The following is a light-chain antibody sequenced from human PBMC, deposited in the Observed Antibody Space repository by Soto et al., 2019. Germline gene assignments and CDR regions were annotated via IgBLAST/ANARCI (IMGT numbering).Light chain of an antibody. CDR2: DVS. CDR3: NAYTSSSVYV. V-gene: IGLV2-14*03. Sequence: QSVLTQPASVSGSPGQSITISCTGTSSDIGAYNYVSWYQHHPGKAPKFIIYDVSNRPSGVSDRFSGSKSGNKASLTNYRQQDEVYDDYYSNAYTSSSVYVFRTVTKVTVL. CDR1: SSDIGAYNY. J-gene: IGLJ1*01.